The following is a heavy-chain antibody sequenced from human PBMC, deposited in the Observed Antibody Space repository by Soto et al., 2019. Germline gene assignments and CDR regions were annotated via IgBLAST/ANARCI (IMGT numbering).Heavy chain of an antibody. V-gene: IGHV5-10-1*03. J-gene: IGHJ5*02. Sequence: EEHLVQSGAEVKKPGESLRISCLASGYSFTNYWITWVRQKPGKGLERVGTIDPSDSSAVYSPSFQGHVTISVDRSMNIAYLQWSSLSAADTGIYYCARRLDEGGGWFDPWGQGTQVTVS. CDR3: ARRLDEGGGWFDP. D-gene: IGHD3-16*01. CDR1: GYSFTNYW. CDR2: IDPSDSSA.